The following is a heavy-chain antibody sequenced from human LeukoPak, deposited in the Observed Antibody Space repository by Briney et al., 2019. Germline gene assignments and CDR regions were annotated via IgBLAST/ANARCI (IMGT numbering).Heavy chain of an antibody. CDR3: ATNPKQQLIWLARYYFDY. D-gene: IGHD6-13*01. J-gene: IGHJ4*02. V-gene: IGHV3-23*01. CDR2: ISGSGGST. Sequence: GGSLRLSCAASGFTFSSYAMSWVRQAPGKGLVWVSAISGSGGSTYYADSVKGRFTISRDNSKNTLYLQMNSLRAEDTAVYYCATNPKQQLIWLARYYFDYWGQGTLVTVSS. CDR1: GFTFSSYA.